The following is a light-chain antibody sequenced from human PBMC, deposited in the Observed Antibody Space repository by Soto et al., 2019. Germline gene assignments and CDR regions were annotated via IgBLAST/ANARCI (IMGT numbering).Light chain of an antibody. V-gene: IGKV1-5*03. CDR3: QQYNTYVT. CDR1: QSINSW. J-gene: IGKJ4*01. CDR2: KAS. Sequence: DIQMTQSPSTLSASVGDRVTITCRASQSINSWLAWYQQKPGKAPKLLIYKASSLESGVPSRFSGSGSGTEFTLTISGLQSDDFATYYCQQYNTYVTFGGGTKVEIK.